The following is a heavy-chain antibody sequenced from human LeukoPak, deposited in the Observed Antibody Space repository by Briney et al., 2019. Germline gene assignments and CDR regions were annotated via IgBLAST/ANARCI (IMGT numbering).Heavy chain of an antibody. CDR3: ARDGVRGVRDAFDI. CDR2: ISSSSRHM. Sequence: GGSLRLSCAASGFSFSGYSMNWVRQAPGKGLEWVSSISSSSRHMHYADSVKGRFTISRDNAESSLYLQMNSLRAEDTAVYYCARDGVRGVRDAFDIWGQGTRVTVSS. V-gene: IGHV3-21*01. CDR1: GFSFSGYS. J-gene: IGHJ3*02. D-gene: IGHD3-10*01.